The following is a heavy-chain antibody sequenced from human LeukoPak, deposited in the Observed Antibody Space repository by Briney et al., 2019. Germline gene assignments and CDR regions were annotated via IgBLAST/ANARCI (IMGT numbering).Heavy chain of an antibody. Sequence: PGGSLRLSCTASGFIFGDYAMSWVRQAPGKGLEWVGFIRSKAYGATTEYAASVKGRFTISRDDSKSIAYLQMNSLKTEDTAVYYCIKELSYGYCGGDCYPDFWGQGTLVTVSS. D-gene: IGHD2-21*02. CDR2: IRSKAYGATT. CDR3: IKELSYGYCGGDCYPDF. CDR1: GFIFGDYA. V-gene: IGHV3-49*04. J-gene: IGHJ4*02.